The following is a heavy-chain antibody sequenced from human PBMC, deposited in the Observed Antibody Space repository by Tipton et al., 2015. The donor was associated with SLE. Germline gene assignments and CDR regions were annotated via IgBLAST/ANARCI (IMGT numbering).Heavy chain of an antibody. CDR2: IYPGDSDT. V-gene: IGHV5-51*03. CDR1: GYNFIDYW. CDR3: ARVRRGNYFDP. Sequence: QLVQSGAEVKKPGESLKISCKASGYNFIDYWIGWVRQVPGKGLECLGIIYPGDSDTRYSLSFQGQVTVSVDKSISTAYLQWSSLKASDTAMYYCARVRRGNYFDPWGQGTLVIVSS. J-gene: IGHJ5*02. D-gene: IGHD4-11*01.